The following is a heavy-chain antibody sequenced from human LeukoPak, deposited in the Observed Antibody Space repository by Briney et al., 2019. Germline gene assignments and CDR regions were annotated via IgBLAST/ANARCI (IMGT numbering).Heavy chain of an antibody. CDR1: GYTFTGYY. CDR3: ARVEATVGFAFDI. D-gene: IGHD2-21*02. Sequence: GASVKVSCKASGYTFTGYYMHWVRQAPGQGLEWMGWINPNSGGTNYAQKFQGRVTMTRDMSISTAYMEVNRLTSDDTAVYYCARVEATVGFAFDIWGQGTVVTVSS. CDR2: INPNSGGT. J-gene: IGHJ3*02. V-gene: IGHV1-2*02.